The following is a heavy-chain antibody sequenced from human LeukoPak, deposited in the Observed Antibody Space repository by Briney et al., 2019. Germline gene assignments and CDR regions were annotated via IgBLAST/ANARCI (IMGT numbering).Heavy chain of an antibody. D-gene: IGHD6-19*01. CDR2: ISAYNGST. Sequence: RASVNVSCKASDFSFTSYGMSWVRQAPGQGLEWMGWISAYNGSTKYAQKLQGRVTMTTDTSTGTAYMGLRSLRPDDTAVYYCARDLTSNVAVTEYHYYAMDVWGQGTTVTVSS. J-gene: IGHJ6*02. CDR1: DFSFTSYG. V-gene: IGHV1-18*01. CDR3: ARDLTSNVAVTEYHYYAMDV.